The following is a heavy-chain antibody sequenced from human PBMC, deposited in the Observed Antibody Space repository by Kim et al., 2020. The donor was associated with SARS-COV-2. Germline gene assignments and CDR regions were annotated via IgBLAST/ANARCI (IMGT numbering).Heavy chain of an antibody. V-gene: IGHV4-39*07. CDR3: ARSTYYYDASGYYYLD. J-gene: IGHJ6*03. Sequence: SETLSLTCNVSGDSFSSSGYYWGWVRQPPGKGLEWIGSIYYSGSTYYNPSLKSRVTISVDTSKNHFSLHLSSVTAADTAVYFCARSTYYYDASGYYYLD. CDR2: IYYSGST. CDR1: GDSFSSSGYY. D-gene: IGHD3-22*01.